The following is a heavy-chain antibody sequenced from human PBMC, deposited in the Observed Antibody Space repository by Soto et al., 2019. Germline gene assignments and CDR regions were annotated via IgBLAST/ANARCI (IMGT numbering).Heavy chain of an antibody. V-gene: IGHV1-69*13. Sequence: ASVKVSCKASGGTFSSYAISWVRQAPGQGLEWMGGIIPIFGTANYAQKFQGRVTITADESTSTAYMELSSLGPEDTAVYYCARDRPPPEYYYDSSGYYYSAFDIWGQGTMVTVSS. CDR3: ARDRPPPEYYYDSSGYYYSAFDI. CDR2: IIPIFGTA. D-gene: IGHD3-22*01. CDR1: GGTFSSYA. J-gene: IGHJ3*02.